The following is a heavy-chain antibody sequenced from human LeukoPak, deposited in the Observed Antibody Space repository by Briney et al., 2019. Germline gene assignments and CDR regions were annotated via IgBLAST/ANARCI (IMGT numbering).Heavy chain of an antibody. J-gene: IGHJ4*02. Sequence: TSETLSLTCTVSGGSISSYYWSWIRQPPGKGLECIGYIYYSGSTKYNPSLKSRVTISVDTSKNQFSLRLSSVTAADTAVYYCARVMGSSPLLNFDYWGQGTLVTLSS. D-gene: IGHD6-6*01. CDR3: ARVMGSSPLLNFDY. CDR1: GGSISSYY. CDR2: IYYSGST. V-gene: IGHV4-59*01.